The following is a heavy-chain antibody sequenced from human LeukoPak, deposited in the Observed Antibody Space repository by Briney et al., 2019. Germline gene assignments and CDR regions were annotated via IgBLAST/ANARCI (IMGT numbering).Heavy chain of an antibody. CDR1: GYTFTSYD. Sequence: GASVKVSCKASGYTFTSYDVNWVRQATGQGLEWMGWVNPNSGHTGYAQKFQGRVTMTTNTSISTAYMEPSSLRSEDTAVYYCARSAPGSYCSGGSCPYFDYWGQGTLVSVSS. V-gene: IGHV1-8*01. CDR3: ARSAPGSYCSGGSCPYFDY. CDR2: VNPNSGHT. D-gene: IGHD2-15*01. J-gene: IGHJ4*02.